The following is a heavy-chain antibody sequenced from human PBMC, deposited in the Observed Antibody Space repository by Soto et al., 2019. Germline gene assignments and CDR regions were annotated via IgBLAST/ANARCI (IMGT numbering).Heavy chain of an antibody. V-gene: IGHV1-18*01. CDR1: GYTFTSYC. Sequence: GASVKVSCKASGYTFTSYCISWVRQAPGQGLEWMGWINANDGSTNYAQKLQGRVTMTRDTSTSTVYMELSSLRSEDTAVYYCARVRTAAGRPYGMDVWGQGTTVTVSS. CDR3: ARVRTAAGRPYGMDV. CDR2: INANDGST. D-gene: IGHD6-13*01. J-gene: IGHJ6*02.